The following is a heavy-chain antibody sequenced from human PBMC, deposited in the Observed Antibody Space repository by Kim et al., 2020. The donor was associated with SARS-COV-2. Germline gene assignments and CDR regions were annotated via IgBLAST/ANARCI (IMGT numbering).Heavy chain of an antibody. Sequence: SETLSLTCAVSGGSISSSNWWSWVRQPPGKGLEWIGEIYHSGSTNYNPSLKSRVTISVDKSKNQFSLKLSSVTAADTAVYYCASVQLVGWFYFDYWGQGTLVTVSS. CDR3: ASVQLVGWFYFDY. D-gene: IGHD6-13*01. V-gene: IGHV4-4*02. J-gene: IGHJ4*02. CDR2: IYHSGST. CDR1: GGSISSSNW.